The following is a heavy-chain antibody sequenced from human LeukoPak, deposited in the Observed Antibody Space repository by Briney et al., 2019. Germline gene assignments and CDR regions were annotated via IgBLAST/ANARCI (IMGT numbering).Heavy chain of an antibody. D-gene: IGHD3-22*01. CDR2: INAGNGNT. V-gene: IGHV1-3*03. CDR1: GYTFTSYG. J-gene: IGHJ4*02. Sequence: ASVKVSCKASGYTFTSYGISWVRQAPGQGLEWMGWINAGNGNTKYSQEFQGRVTITRDTSASTAYMELSSLRSEDMAVYYCATAGGRDYYDSSGIFDYWGQGTLVTVSS. CDR3: ATAGGRDYYDSSGIFDY.